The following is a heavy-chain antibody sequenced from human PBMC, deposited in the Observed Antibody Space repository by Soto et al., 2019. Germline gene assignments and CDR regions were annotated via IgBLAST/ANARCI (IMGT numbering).Heavy chain of an antibody. V-gene: IGHV3-33*01. D-gene: IGHD3-16*02. CDR2: IWYDGSNK. Sequence: PGGSLRLSCAASGFTFSSYGMHWVRQAPGKGLEWVAVIWYDGSNKYYADSVKGRFTISRDNSKNTLYLQMNSLRAEDTAVYYCARDLLEFYRPGEYGMDVWGQGTTVTVSS. J-gene: IGHJ6*02. CDR3: ARDLLEFYRPGEYGMDV. CDR1: GFTFSSYG.